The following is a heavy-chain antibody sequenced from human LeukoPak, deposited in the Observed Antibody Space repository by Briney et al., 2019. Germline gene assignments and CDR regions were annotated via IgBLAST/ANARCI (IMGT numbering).Heavy chain of an antibody. V-gene: IGHV3-53*01. CDR1: GFTVSSNY. Sequence: GGSLRLSCAASGFTVSSNYMNWVRQVPGKGLEWVSVIYGGGNIYYADSVKGRFTISRDNSKNTLYLQMNRLRAEDTAVYYCARGAGYNYPYYFDYWGQGTLVTVSS. D-gene: IGHD5-24*01. CDR3: ARGAGYNYPYYFDY. J-gene: IGHJ4*02. CDR2: IYGGGNI.